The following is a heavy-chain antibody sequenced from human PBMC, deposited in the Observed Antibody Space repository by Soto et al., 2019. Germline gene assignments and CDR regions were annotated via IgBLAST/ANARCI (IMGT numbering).Heavy chain of an antibody. D-gene: IGHD3-3*01. CDR2: INHSGST. J-gene: IGHJ6*03. Sequence: SETLSLTCAVYGGSFSGYYWSWIRQPPGKGLEWIGEINHSGSTNYNPSLKSRVTISVDPSKNQFYLKLSSVTAADTALYYCARAPILGVVIKNYYYYMDVWGKGTTVTVSS. CDR1: GGSFSGYY. CDR3: ARAPILGVVIKNYYYYMDV. V-gene: IGHV4-34*01.